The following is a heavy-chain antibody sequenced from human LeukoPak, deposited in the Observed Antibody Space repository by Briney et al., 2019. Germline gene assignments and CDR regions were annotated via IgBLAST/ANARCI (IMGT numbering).Heavy chain of an antibody. CDR1: GGSFSGYY. J-gene: IGHJ4*02. CDR3: ARVTVIAGARTGYFDY. Sequence: PSETLSLTCAVYGGSFSGYYWSSIRHPPGKGLEWIGEINHSGSTNYNPSLKSRVTISVDTSKNQFSLKLSSVTAADTAVYYCARVTVIAGARTGYFDYWGQGTLVTVSS. D-gene: IGHD6-19*01. V-gene: IGHV4-34*01. CDR2: INHSGST.